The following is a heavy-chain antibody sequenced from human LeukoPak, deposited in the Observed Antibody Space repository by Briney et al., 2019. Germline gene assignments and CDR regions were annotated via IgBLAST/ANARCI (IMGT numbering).Heavy chain of an antibody. D-gene: IGHD2-8*01. CDR2: IYPGDSDT. CDR3: VRLRPYGVHNAFDI. Sequence: GESLKISCKGSGYSSTSYWIGWVRQMPGKGLEWIGIIYPGDSDTRHSPSFQGQVTISADKSITTAFLQWSSLKASDTAMYYCVRLRPYGVHNAFDIWGQGTMVTVSS. CDR1: GYSSTSYW. J-gene: IGHJ3*02. V-gene: IGHV5-51*01.